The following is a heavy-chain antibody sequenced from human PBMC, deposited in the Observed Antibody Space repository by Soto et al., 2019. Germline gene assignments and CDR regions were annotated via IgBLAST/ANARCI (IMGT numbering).Heavy chain of an antibody. J-gene: IGHJ6*02. V-gene: IGHV1-69*04. CDR3: AREFHSSTTSCPNSSYYYAMDV. D-gene: IGHD2-2*01. CDR2: IIPILGIA. Sequence: SVKVSCKASGGSFSSYTISWVRQAPGQGLEWMGRIIPILGIANYAQKFQGRVTITADKSTSTAYMELSSLRSEDTAVYYCAREFHSSTTSCPNSSYYYAMDVWG. CDR1: GGSFSSYT.